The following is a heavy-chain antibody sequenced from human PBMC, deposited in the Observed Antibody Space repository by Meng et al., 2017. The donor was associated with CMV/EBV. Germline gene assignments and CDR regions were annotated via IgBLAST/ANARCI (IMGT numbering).Heavy chain of an antibody. CDR1: GFTFSSYA. V-gene: IGHV3-23*01. Sequence: GGSLRLSCAASGFTFSSYAMSWVRQAPGKGLEWVSVISGSGGSTYYADSVKGRFTISRDNSKNTLYLQMNSLRAEDTAVYYYAKDETYYYDSSGYFGLWFDPWGQGTLVTVSS. D-gene: IGHD3-22*01. CDR3: AKDETYYYDSSGYFGLWFDP. CDR2: ISGSGGST. J-gene: IGHJ5*02.